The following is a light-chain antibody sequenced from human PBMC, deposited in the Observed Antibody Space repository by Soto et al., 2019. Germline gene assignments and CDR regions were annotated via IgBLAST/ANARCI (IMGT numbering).Light chain of an antibody. J-gene: IGLJ3*02. V-gene: IGLV2-23*01. CDR2: QDN. CDR1: SSEVGSYNL. Sequence: QSVLTQPASVSGSPGRSITIYCTGTSSEVGSYNLVSWYQHHPGKAPKLMIYQDNKRPSGVSNRFSGSKSGNTASLTISGLQAADEADYYCYSYAGSNTWVFGAGTQLTVL. CDR3: YSYAGSNTWV.